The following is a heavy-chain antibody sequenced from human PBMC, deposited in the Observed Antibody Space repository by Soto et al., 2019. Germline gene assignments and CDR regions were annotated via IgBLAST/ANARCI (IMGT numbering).Heavy chain of an antibody. D-gene: IGHD1-1*01. J-gene: IGHJ6*02. V-gene: IGHV3-53*02. CDR1: GLSVSSTF. Sequence: EVQLVETGGDWIQPGGSLRLSCAASGLSVSSTFMNWVRQAPGKGLFWVAVIYPDGSTYYADSVMGRFTISRDTSKNTVSLQMDSLRVDDSAVYHCARGRDQLLYNGMDVWGQGTTVIVSS. CDR2: IYPDGST. CDR3: ARGRDQLLYNGMDV.